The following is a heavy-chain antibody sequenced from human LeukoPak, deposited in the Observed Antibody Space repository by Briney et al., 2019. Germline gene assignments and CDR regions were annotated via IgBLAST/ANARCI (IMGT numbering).Heavy chain of an antibody. CDR3: ATGYSSTWYYFDY. V-gene: IGHV4-59*01. CDR1: GDSISSYY. CDR2: IYHSGST. Sequence: SETLSLTCTVSGDSISSYYWSWIRQPPGKGLEWVGYIYHSGSTNYNPSLKSRVTISADTSKDQFSLKLASVTAADTAVYYCATGYSSTWYYFDYWGQGTLVTVSS. J-gene: IGHJ4*02. D-gene: IGHD6-13*01.